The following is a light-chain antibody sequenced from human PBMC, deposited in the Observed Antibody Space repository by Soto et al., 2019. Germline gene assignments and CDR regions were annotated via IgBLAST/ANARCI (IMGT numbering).Light chain of an antibody. V-gene: IGLV2-11*01. CDR3: CSYAGSYTHVV. Sequence: QSVLTQPRSVSGSPGQSVTISCTGTSGDVGGYNSVSWYQHHPGKPPNLMIYDVTERPSGVPDRFSGSKSGNTASLTISELQADDEADYYCCSYAGSYTHVVFGGGTKLTVL. J-gene: IGLJ2*01. CDR2: DVT. CDR1: SGDVGGYNS.